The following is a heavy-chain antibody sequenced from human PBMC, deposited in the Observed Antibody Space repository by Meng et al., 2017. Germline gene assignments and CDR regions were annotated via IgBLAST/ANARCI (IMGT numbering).Heavy chain of an antibody. D-gene: IGHD6-19*01. J-gene: IGHJ5*02. CDR2: IYYSGST. V-gene: IGHV4-39*07. CDR3: ASLRIAVAGINWFDP. CDR1: GGSISSSSYY. Sequence: QVQSRESGPGLVKPSETLSLTCTVSGGSISSSSYYWGWIRQPPGKGLEWIGSIYYSGSTYYNPSLKSRVTISVDTSKNQFSLKLSSVTAADTAVYYCASLRIAVAGINWFDPWGQGTLVTVSS.